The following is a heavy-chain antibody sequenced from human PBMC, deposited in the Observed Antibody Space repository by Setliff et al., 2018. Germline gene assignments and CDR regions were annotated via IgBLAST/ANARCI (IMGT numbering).Heavy chain of an antibody. CDR1: GGSFSNYA. V-gene: IGHV1-69*13. J-gene: IGHJ6*03. CDR2: ILPIYAST. D-gene: IGHD1-7*01. CDR3: ARSAIRGTTKKYYYYMDV. Sequence: SVKVSCKASGGSFSNYAISWVRQAPGQGPEWMGGILPIYASTNYAQKFQGRVTITADESTNTAYMELSSLTSEDTAVYYCARSAIRGTTKKYYYYMDVWGKGTTVTVSS.